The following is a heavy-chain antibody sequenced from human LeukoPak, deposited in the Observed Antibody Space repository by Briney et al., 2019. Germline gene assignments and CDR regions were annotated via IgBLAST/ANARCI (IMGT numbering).Heavy chain of an antibody. CDR3: ARGGGTMVRGVITQRGRTRRGNWFDP. J-gene: IGHJ5*02. CDR2: IYYSEST. Sequence: SETLSLTCSVSGGSISTSSYYWGWIRQPPGKGLEWIGSIYYSESTYYNPSLKSRVTISVDTSKNQFSLKLSSVTAADTAVYYCARGGGTMVRGVITQRGRTRRGNWFDPWGQGTLVTVSS. CDR1: GGSISTSSYY. V-gene: IGHV4-39*01. D-gene: IGHD3-10*01.